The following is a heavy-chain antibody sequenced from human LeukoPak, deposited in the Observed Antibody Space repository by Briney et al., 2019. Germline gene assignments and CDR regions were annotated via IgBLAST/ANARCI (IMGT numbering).Heavy chain of an antibody. CDR3: ARGYYDILTGYSN. J-gene: IGHJ4*02. CDR2: IIPIFGTA. V-gene: IGHV1-69*06. CDR1: GGTFSSYT. D-gene: IGHD3-9*01. Sequence: SVKVSCKASGGTFSSYTISWVRQAPGQGLEWMGGIIPIFGTANYAQKFQGRVTITADKSTSTAYMELSSLRSEDTAVYYCARGYYDILTGYSNWGQGTLVTVSS.